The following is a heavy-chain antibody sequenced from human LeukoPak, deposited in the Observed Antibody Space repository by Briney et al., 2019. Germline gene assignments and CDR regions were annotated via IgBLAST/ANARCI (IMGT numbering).Heavy chain of an antibody. CDR3: ASGRHSSSWYLEFGY. J-gene: IGHJ4*02. D-gene: IGHD6-13*01. V-gene: IGHV3-30*03. Sequence: GRSLRLSCAASGFTFSSYGMHWVRQAPGKGLEWVAVISYDGSNEYYADSVKGRFTISRDNSKNTLYLQMNSLRAEDTAVYYCASGRHSSSWYLEFGYWGQGTLVTVSS. CDR2: ISYDGSNE. CDR1: GFTFSSYG.